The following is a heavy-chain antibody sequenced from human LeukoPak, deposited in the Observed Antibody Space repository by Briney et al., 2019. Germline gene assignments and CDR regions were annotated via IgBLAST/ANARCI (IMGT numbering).Heavy chain of an antibody. J-gene: IGHJ4*02. V-gene: IGHV4-31*03. D-gene: IGHD4-17*01. Sequence: SETLSLTCTVSGGSIGSGDYYWSWIRQHPVKGLEWIGYIYYSGSTHHNPSLKSRVTISVDTSKNQFSLKLNSVTAADTAVYYCATYGDYRSFDYWGQGTLVTVSS. CDR3: ATYGDYRSFDY. CDR2: IYYSGST. CDR1: GGSIGSGDYY.